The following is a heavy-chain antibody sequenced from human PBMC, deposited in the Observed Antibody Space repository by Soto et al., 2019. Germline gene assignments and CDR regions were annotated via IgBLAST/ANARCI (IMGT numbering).Heavy chain of an antibody. CDR1: GYTFTSYD. Sequence: VKVSCKASGYTFTSYDINWVRQATGQGLEWMGWMNPNSGNTGYAQKFQGRVTMTRNTSISTAYMELSSLRSEDTAVYYCARVKSYDILTGYSTWFDPWGQGTLVTVSS. CDR2: MNPNSGNT. V-gene: IGHV1-8*01. D-gene: IGHD3-9*01. CDR3: ARVKSYDILTGYSTWFDP. J-gene: IGHJ5*02.